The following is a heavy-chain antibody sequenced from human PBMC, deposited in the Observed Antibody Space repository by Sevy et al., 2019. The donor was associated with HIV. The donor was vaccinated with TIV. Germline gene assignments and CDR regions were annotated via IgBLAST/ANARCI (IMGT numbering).Heavy chain of an antibody. Sequence: SETLSLTCTVSGGSISSGDYYWSWIRQPPGKGLEWIGYIYYSRSTYYNPSLKSRVTISVDTSKNQFSLKLSSVTAADTAVYYCARESSRDDYVWGSYFDYWGQGTLVTVSS. V-gene: IGHV4-30-4*01. CDR2: IYYSRST. D-gene: IGHD3-16*01. CDR1: GGSISSGDYY. CDR3: ARESSRDDYVWGSYFDY. J-gene: IGHJ4*02.